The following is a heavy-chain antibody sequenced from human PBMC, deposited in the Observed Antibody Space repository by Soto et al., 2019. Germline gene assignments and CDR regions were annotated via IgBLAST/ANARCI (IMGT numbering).Heavy chain of an antibody. CDR2: IGTAGDT. J-gene: IGHJ3*02. CDR1: GFTFSSYD. CDR3: ARRASYGLEGDAFDI. Sequence: PGGSLRLSCAASGFTFSSYDMHWVRQATGKGLEWVSAIGTAGDTYYPGSVKGRFTISRESAKNSLYLQMNSLRAGDTAVYYCARRASYGLEGDAFDIWGQGTMVTVSS. D-gene: IGHD5-18*01. V-gene: IGHV3-13*04.